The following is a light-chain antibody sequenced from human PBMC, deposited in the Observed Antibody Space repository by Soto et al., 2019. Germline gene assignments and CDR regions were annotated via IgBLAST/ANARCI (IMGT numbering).Light chain of an antibody. V-gene: IGLV1-40*01. CDR3: QSYDSSLTGV. Sequence: QSVLTQPPSVSGAPGQRVTISCTGSNSDIGAGYDVHWYQQLPGTAPKLVIYANNNRPSGVPDRFSASKSGTSASLAVTGLQADDEADYYCQSYDSSLTGVFGTGTKLTVL. CDR2: ANN. J-gene: IGLJ1*01. CDR1: NSDIGAGYD.